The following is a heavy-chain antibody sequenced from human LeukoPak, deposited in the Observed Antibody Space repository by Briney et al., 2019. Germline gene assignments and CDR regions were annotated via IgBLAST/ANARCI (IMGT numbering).Heavy chain of an antibody. V-gene: IGHV4-34*01. J-gene: IGHJ4*02. Sequence: PSETLSLTCAVYGGSFSGYYWTWVRQPPGKGLEWIGEVNHRGSTNYNPSLKSRVTISVDTSRNQFSLKLSSVTAADTAVYYCARAILAATTDYWGQGTLVTVSS. CDR1: GGSFSGYY. CDR2: VNHRGST. CDR3: ARAILAATTDY. D-gene: IGHD6-13*01.